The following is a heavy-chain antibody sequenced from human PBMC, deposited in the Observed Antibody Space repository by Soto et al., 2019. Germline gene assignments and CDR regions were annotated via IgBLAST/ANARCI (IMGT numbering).Heavy chain of an antibody. D-gene: IGHD1-1*01. V-gene: IGHV3-23*01. CDR2: IDGSGGIT. CDR1: GFTFGTTD. J-gene: IGHJ4*02. Sequence: PGGSLRLSCAASGFTFGTTDMSWVRQAPGEGLEWVSTIDGSGGITYYADSVKGRFTISRDNSRNTVYLQMNSLRAEDTAVYFCARASTRPYFDSWGQGTLVTVSS. CDR3: ARASTRPYFDS.